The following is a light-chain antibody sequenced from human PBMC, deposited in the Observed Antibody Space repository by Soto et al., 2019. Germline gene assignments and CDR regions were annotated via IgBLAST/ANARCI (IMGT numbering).Light chain of an antibody. CDR3: RQYGSSVWT. J-gene: IGKJ1*01. V-gene: IGKV3-20*01. CDR1: QRISTS. Sequence: EVVLTQFPSTLPSSAGERATLSCRASQRISTSLAWYQQKPGQAPRLVIYGASSRVTGIPDRFSGSGSGTDFTLTINRLEPEDFAVYYCRQYGSSVWTFGQGTKVDI. CDR2: GAS.